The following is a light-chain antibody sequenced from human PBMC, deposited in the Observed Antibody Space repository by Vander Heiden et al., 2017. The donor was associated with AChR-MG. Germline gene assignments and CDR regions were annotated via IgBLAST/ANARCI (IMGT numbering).Light chain of an antibody. V-gene: IGLV2-23*01. Sequence: QSALTQPASVSGSPGQTITISCTGPSSAVGNYNLVSWYQHHPGKAPNFIIYEGSKRPSGISYRFSGSTSGNTAFLTIAGLQTEDEADYYCCSYSLFGGGTKVTVL. CDR3: CSYSL. CDR2: EGS. CDR1: SSAVGNYNL. J-gene: IGLJ2*01.